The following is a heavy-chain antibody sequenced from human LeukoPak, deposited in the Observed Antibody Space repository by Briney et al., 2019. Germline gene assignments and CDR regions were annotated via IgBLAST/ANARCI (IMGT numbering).Heavy chain of an antibody. J-gene: IGHJ4*02. CDR3: AKGVEVSGWYTV. V-gene: IGHV3-30*02. CDR2: IRYDGSNK. CDR1: GFTFSSYG. Sequence: GGSLRLSCAASGFTFSSYGMHWVRQAPGKGLEWVTFIRYDGSNKYYADSVKGRFTISRDNSKNTLYLQMNSLRAEDTAVYYCAKGVEVSGWYTVWGQGTLVTVSS. D-gene: IGHD6-19*01.